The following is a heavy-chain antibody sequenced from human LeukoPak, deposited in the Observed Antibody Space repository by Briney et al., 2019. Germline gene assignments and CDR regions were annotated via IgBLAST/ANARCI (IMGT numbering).Heavy chain of an antibody. CDR3: ARSEHSSSSFDY. CDR2: ISSSSTHI. CDR1: GFTFSNYW. V-gene: IGHV3-21*01. D-gene: IGHD6-6*01. J-gene: IGHJ4*02. Sequence: PEGSLRLSCAASGFTFSNYWMHWVRQAPGKGLEWVSYISSSSTHIYYADSVKGRFTISRDNARNSLYLQMNSLRAEDTAIYYCARSEHSSSSFDYWGQGTLVTVSS.